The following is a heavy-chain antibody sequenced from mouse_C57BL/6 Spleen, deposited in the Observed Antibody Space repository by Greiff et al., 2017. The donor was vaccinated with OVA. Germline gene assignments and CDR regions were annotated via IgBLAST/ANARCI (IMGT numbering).Heavy chain of an antibody. CDR1: GFSLTSYG. D-gene: IGHD1-2*01. J-gene: IGHJ3*01. V-gene: IGHV2-5*01. Sequence: VQLQQSGPGLVQPSQSLSITCTVSGFSLTSYGVHWVRQSPGKGLEWLGVIWRGGSTDYNAAFMSRLSITKDNSKSQVFFKMNSLQADDTAIDYCAKNERSDGPWFAYWGQGTLVTVSA. CDR2: IWRGGST. CDR3: AKNERSDGPWFAY.